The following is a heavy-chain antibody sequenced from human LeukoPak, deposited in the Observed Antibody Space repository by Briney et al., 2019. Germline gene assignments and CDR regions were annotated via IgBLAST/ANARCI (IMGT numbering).Heavy chain of an antibody. CDR3: ARSGRAGGSKRSYLLPEDY. Sequence: GESLKISCKGSGYSFTSYWIGWVRQMPGKGLEWMGIIYPGDSDTRYSPSFQGQVTISADKSISTAYLQWSSLKASDTAMYYCARSGRAGGSKRSYLLPEDYWGQGTLVTVSS. D-gene: IGHD1-26*01. J-gene: IGHJ4*02. V-gene: IGHV5-51*01. CDR1: GYSFTSYW. CDR2: IYPGDSDT.